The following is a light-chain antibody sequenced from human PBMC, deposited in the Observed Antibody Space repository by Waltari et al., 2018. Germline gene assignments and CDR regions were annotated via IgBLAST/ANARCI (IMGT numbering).Light chain of an antibody. CDR1: SSDVGGYNY. J-gene: IGLJ3*02. CDR2: DVN. V-gene: IGLV2-11*01. CDR3: CPYAGSYILV. Sequence: QSALTQPRSVSGSPGQSVTISCTGTSSDVGGYNYVSWYQQHPGKAPKLMFYDVNKRPSGVPDRFSGSKSGNTASLTISGLQAEDEADFYCCPYAGSYILVFGGGTKLTVL.